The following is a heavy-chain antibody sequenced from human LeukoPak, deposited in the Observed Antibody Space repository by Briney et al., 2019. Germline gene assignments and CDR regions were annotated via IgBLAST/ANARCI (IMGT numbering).Heavy chain of an antibody. CDR2: IHFSGST. D-gene: IGHD1-26*01. CDR3: ARDLGGIYFDY. V-gene: IGHV4-59*01. Sequence: PSETLSLTCTVSGASISGYYWSWLPQPPGKGLEWIGTIHFSGSTNYNPSLRSRVPITVDTSKKHFPLTLLSVPAAHTAVYYCARDLGGIYFDYWGQGTLVTVSS. J-gene: IGHJ4*02. CDR1: GASISGYY.